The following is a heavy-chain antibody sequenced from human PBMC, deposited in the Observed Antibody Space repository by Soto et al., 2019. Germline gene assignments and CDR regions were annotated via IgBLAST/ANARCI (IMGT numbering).Heavy chain of an antibody. CDR2: LYFRGAT. CDR1: GGSITNTNYH. D-gene: IGHD2-21*02. V-gene: IGHV4-39*01. CDR3: FGVLAATLDY. Sequence: PSETLSLTCSVSGGSITNTNYHWGWIRQAPGKGLEWIGTLYFRGATDYNPSLQSRVTISAGTSKNQISLHLSSVTAADTAVYYCFGVLAATLDYWGQGTRVTVSS. J-gene: IGHJ4*01.